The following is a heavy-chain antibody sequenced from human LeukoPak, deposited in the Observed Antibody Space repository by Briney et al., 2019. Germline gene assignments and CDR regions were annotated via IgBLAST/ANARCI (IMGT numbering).Heavy chain of an antibody. CDR1: GGSFSGYY. J-gene: IGHJ4*02. V-gene: IGHV4-34*01. CDR3: ARGGIADRLGT. D-gene: IGHD6-6*01. CDR2: INHSGST. Sequence: SETLSLTCAVYGGSFSGYYWSWIRQPPGKGLEWIGEINHSGSTNYNPSLKSRVTISVDTSKNQFSLRLSSVTAADTAVYYCARGGIADRLGTWGQGTLVTVSS.